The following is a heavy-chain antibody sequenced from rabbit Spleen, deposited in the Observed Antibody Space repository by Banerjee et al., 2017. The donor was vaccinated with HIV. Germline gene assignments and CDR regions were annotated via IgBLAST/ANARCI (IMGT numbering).Heavy chain of an antibody. V-gene: IGHV1S45*01. Sequence: QEQLKESGGGLVKPEGSLTLTCTASGFSFSSSYYMCWVRQAPGKGLEWIACIDTGSSGFTYFATWAKGRFTCSKTSSTTVTLQMTTLTAADTATYFCARDTGTSFSTYGMDLWGPGTLVTVS. J-gene: IGHJ6*01. CDR1: GFSFSSSYY. D-gene: IGHD8-1*01. CDR3: ARDTGTSFSTYGMDL. CDR2: IDTGSSGFT.